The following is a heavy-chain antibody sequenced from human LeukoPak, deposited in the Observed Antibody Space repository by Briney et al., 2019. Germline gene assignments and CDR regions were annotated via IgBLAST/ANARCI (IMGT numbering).Heavy chain of an antibody. Sequence: PSQTLSLTCTVSGGSISSGDYYWGWLRQPPGTGLEWVGYIYYSGSTYYNPSLKSRVTISVDTSKNQFSLKLSSVAAADTAVYYCARVGLRYFDPDWFDPWGQGTLVTVSS. CDR1: GGSISSGDYY. CDR2: IYYSGST. V-gene: IGHV4-30-4*01. CDR3: ARVGLRYFDPDWFDP. D-gene: IGHD3-9*01. J-gene: IGHJ5*02.